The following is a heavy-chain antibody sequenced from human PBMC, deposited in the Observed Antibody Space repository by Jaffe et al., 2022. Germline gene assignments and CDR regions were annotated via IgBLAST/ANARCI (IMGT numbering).Heavy chain of an antibody. D-gene: IGHD6-19*01. Sequence: QVQLVQSGAEVKKPGASVKVSCKASGYTFTSYGISWVRQAPGQGLEWMGWISAYNGNTNYAQKLQGRVTMTTDTSTSTAYMELRSLRSDDTAVYYCARDEGHGVWQWLVRPRSGLDAFDIWGQGTMVTVSS. CDR3: ARDEGHGVWQWLVRPRSGLDAFDI. V-gene: IGHV1-18*01. J-gene: IGHJ3*02. CDR1: GYTFTSYG. CDR2: ISAYNGNT.